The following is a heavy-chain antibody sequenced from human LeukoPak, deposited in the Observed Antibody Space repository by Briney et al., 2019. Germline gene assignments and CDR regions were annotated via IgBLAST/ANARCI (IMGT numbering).Heavy chain of an antibody. CDR3: ARDGSGSAFDI. CDR1: GYTFTGYY. CDR2: INPNSGGT. J-gene: IGHJ3*02. V-gene: IGHV1-2*02. D-gene: IGHD6-19*01. Sequence: ASVKVSCKTSGYTFTGYYMHWVRQAPGQGLEWMGWINPNSGGTKYAQNFQGRVTMTRDTSISTAYMELSSLRSDDTAVYYCARDGSGSAFDIWGQGTVVTVSS.